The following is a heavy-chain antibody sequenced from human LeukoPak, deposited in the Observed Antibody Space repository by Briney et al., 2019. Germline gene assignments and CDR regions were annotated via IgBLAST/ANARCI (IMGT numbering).Heavy chain of an antibody. CDR2: IYSGGST. Sequence: GGSLRLSCAASGFTVSSNYMSWVRQAPGKGLEWVSVIYSGGSTYYADSVKGRFTVSRDNSKNTLYLQMNSLRAEDTAVYYCARAVFERSWFDPWGQGTLVTVSS. J-gene: IGHJ5*02. V-gene: IGHV3-53*01. D-gene: IGHD1-14*01. CDR3: ARAVFERSWFDP. CDR1: GFTVSSNY.